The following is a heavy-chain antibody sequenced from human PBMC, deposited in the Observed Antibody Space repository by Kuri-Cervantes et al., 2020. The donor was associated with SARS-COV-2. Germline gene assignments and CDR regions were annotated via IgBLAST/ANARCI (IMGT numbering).Heavy chain of an antibody. CDR3: ASSSSSPYYYYGMDV. CDR2: ISFDGSLK. D-gene: IGHD6-6*01. V-gene: IGHV3-30*07. Sequence: GESLKISCAGSGFTFSYSAIHWVRQAPGRGLEWVAVISFDGSLKYYADSVKGRFIISRANSKNTLYLQMNSLRAEDTAVYYCASSSSSPYYYYGMDVWGQGTTVTVSS. CDR1: GFTFSYSA. J-gene: IGHJ6*02.